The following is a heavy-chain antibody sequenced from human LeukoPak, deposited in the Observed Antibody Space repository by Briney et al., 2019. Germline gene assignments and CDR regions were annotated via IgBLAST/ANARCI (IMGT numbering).Heavy chain of an antibody. CDR1: GGSISSYY. CDR2: IYYSGST. Sequence: SETLSLTCTVSGGSISSYYWSWIRQPPGKGLEWIGYIYYSGSTNYNPSLKSRVTISVDTSKNQFSLRLSSVTAADTAVYYCARERHGDYLFDYWGQGTLVTVSS. V-gene: IGHV4-59*01. J-gene: IGHJ4*02. CDR3: ARERHGDYLFDY. D-gene: IGHD4-17*01.